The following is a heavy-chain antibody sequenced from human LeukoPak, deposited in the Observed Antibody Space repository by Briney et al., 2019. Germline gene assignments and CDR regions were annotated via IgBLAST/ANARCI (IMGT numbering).Heavy chain of an antibody. J-gene: IGHJ4*02. CDR1: GYTFTSYG. V-gene: IGHV1-18*01. D-gene: IGHD5-18*01. CDR2: ISAYNGNT. CDR3: ARDKAPRYIYGLGL. Sequence: GASVKVSCKASGYTFTSYGISWVRQAPGQGLEWMGWISAYNGNTNYAQKLQGRVTMTTDTSTSTAYMELRSLRSDDTAVYYCARDKAPRYIYGLGLWGQGTLVTVSS.